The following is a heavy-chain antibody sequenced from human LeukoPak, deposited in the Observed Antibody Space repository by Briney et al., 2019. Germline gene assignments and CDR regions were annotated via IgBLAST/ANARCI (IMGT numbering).Heavy chain of an antibody. V-gene: IGHV1-3*01. J-gene: IGHJ4*02. CDR2: INAGNGNT. Sequence: GASVKVSCKASGYTFTSYGISWVRQAPGQRLEWMGWINAGNGNTKYSQKFQGRVTITRDTSASTAYMELSSLRSEDTAVYYCARVFLVEDGSSLDYWGQGTLVTVSS. CDR1: GYTFTSYG. CDR3: ARVFLVEDGSSLDY. D-gene: IGHD6-13*01.